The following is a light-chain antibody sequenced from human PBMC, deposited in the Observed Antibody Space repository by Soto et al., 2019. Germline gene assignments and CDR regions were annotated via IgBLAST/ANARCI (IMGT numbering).Light chain of an antibody. CDR2: AAS. CDR3: QQSYLTPFT. Sequence: DIHLPQSPSFLSASVGDRVTITCWARQTLDTYLNWFQHRPGHGPKLLIFAASKLQTGVPSRFSGRGSGTEFTRTISSLQPEDFATYYCQQSYLTPFTFGGGTKVDIK. V-gene: IGKV1-39*01. CDR1: QTLDTY. J-gene: IGKJ4*01.